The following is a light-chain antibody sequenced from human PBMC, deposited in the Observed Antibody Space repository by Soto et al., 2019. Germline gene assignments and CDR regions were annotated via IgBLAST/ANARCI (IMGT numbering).Light chain of an antibody. V-gene: IGKV3-15*01. Sequence: EIVLTQSPATLSVSPGARATLSCRASQSVNSNLAWYQQKPGQAPRLLIYGASTRATVIPARFSGSGSGTELTLTLSSMQSEDFEVYYCQQYNNWPTWTFGQGTKVEIK. J-gene: IGKJ1*01. CDR3: QQYNNWPTWT. CDR1: QSVNSN. CDR2: GAS.